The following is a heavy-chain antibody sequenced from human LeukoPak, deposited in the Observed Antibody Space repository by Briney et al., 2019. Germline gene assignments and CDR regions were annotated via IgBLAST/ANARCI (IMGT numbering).Heavy chain of an antibody. V-gene: IGHV3-48*04. Sequence: GGSLRLSFAASGFTFSSYSMNWVRQAPGKGLEWVSYISSSSSTIYYADSVKGRFTISRDNAKNSLYLQMNSLRAEDTAVYYCAKTYYYDSSGYYEDATYYFDYWGQGTLVTVSS. CDR1: GFTFSSYS. CDR3: AKTYYYDSSGYYEDATYYFDY. CDR2: ISSSSSTI. J-gene: IGHJ4*02. D-gene: IGHD3-22*01.